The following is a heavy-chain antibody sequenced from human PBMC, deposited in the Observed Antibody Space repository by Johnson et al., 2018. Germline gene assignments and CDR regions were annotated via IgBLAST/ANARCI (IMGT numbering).Heavy chain of an antibody. CDR1: GFTFSNYG. CDR3: AKDLRMAVAGFDACDV. V-gene: IGHV3-30*18. CDR2: ISFDGSNK. Sequence: QVQLVQSGGGVVQPGRSLRLSCAASGFTFSNYGMHWVRQAPGKGLEWVALISFDGSNKYYRDSVKGRFTISRDNSKTTLYLQMNSLRGEDTAVYYCAKDLRMAVAGFDACDVWGQGTVVTVSS. J-gene: IGHJ3*01. D-gene: IGHD6-19*01.